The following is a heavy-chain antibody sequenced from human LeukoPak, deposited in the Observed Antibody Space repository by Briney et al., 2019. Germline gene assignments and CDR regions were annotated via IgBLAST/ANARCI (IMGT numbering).Heavy chain of an antibody. V-gene: IGHV4-59*11. J-gene: IGHJ3*02. Sequence: SETLSLTCTVSGGSISNHYWSWIRQPPGKGLEWIGYIYYSGSTNYDPSIKSRVTISVDTSKTQFSLKLSSVTAAVTVVYYCAGDRSSDAFDIWGQGTMVTVSS. CDR1: GGSISNHY. CDR3: AGDRSSDAFDI. D-gene: IGHD6-6*01. CDR2: IYYSGST.